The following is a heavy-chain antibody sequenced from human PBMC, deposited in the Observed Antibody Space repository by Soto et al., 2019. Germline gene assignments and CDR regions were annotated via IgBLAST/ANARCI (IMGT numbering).Heavy chain of an antibody. CDR3: ARAPMVLSRSYFDS. V-gene: IGHV4-59*01. CDR2: ISYSGNT. CDR1: GGSISNFY. Sequence: PSETLSLTCTVSGGSISNFYWSWIRLPPGKGLEWIGYISYSGNTNYNPSLKSRVSISVDTSKNQLYLNLTSVTAADTAVYYCARAPMVLSRSYFDSWGQGTPVTVSS. D-gene: IGHD2-8*01. J-gene: IGHJ4*02.